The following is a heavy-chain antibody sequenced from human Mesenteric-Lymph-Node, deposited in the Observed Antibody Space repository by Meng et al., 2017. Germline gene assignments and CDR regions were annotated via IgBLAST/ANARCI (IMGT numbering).Heavy chain of an antibody. CDR3: ARRRGGSGRDC. CDR2: IYYSGST. Sequence: QVQLHESGPRLVKPSQTLSLTCTVSGGSISSGDYYWSWIRQPPGRGLEWIGYIYYSGSTYYNPSLKSRVTISVDTSKNQFSLKLSSVTAADTAVYYCARRRGGSGRDCWGQGTLVTVSS. V-gene: IGHV4-30-4*01. CDR1: GGSISSGDYY. D-gene: IGHD3-10*01. J-gene: IGHJ4*02.